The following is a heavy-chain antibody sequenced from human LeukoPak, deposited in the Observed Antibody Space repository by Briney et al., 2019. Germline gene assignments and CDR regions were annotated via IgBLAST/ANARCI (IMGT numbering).Heavy chain of an antibody. Sequence: AETLSLTCSVSGGSISSGDYYWSWIRQHPGKGLEWIGEIHHSGSTNYNPSLKSRVTISLDKSKNQASLKLISVTAADTAVYYCARVVNTSGWPYLDYWGQGTLVTVSS. CDR2: IHHSGST. J-gene: IGHJ4*02. CDR3: ARVVNTSGWPYLDY. V-gene: IGHV4-39*07. CDR1: GGSISSGDYY. D-gene: IGHD6-19*01.